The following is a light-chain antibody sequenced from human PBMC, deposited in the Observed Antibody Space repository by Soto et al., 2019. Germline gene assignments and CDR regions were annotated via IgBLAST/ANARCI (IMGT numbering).Light chain of an antibody. V-gene: IGKV3-20*01. Sequence: EIVLAQSPGTLSLSPGERATLSCRASQSVTNSFLAWYQQKPGQAPRLLIYGASRRATGIPDRFTGSGSGTDFTLTITRLEPEDFAVYHCQQYDGSPRTFGQGTKVDIK. J-gene: IGKJ1*01. CDR2: GAS. CDR1: QSVTNSF. CDR3: QQYDGSPRT.